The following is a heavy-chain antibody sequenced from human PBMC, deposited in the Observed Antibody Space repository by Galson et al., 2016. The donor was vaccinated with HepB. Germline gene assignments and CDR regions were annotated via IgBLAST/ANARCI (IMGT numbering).Heavy chain of an antibody. CDR3: AKGQGEDYYYMDV. Sequence: SLRLSCAAFKFNVYDYVIYWLRQTPGKGLEWVAVIWFDGSEKFYADSVKGRFTVSRDNSKNTLYLQMNYLRAEDTAIYYCAKGQGEDYYYMDVWGKGTTVTVSS. CDR1: KFNVYDYV. J-gene: IGHJ6*03. V-gene: IGHV3-33*03. CDR2: IWFDGSEK.